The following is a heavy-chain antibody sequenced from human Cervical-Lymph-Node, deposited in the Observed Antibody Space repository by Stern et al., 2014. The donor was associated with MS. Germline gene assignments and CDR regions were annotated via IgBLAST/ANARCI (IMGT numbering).Heavy chain of an antibody. Sequence: QDQLVEPGAEAKKPGASVTVSCNVSGHPLSELAIHRLRQLPTSGLEWLGQFDPEDGETVYAQRLQGRLTMTEDTNTGTAYMTLTALTSDDTAVYYCATDRGVKWGPGTLVAVSS. D-gene: IGHD3-10*01. CDR2: FDPEDGET. CDR3: ATDRGVK. CDR1: GHPLSELA. V-gene: IGHV1-24*01. J-gene: IGHJ4*02.